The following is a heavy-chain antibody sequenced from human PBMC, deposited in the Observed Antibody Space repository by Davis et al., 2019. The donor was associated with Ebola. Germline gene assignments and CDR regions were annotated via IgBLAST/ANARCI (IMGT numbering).Heavy chain of an antibody. D-gene: IGHD5-12*01. CDR2: ISSGGTTTI. Sequence: GESLKISCAGSGFTFSDYYMSWIRQAPGKGLEWVSYISSGGTTTIYYTDSVKGRFTISRDNAKNSLYLQMNSLRAEDTAVYYCAREVRGGYEFDYWGQGTLVTVSS. CDR1: GFTFSDYY. J-gene: IGHJ4*02. V-gene: IGHV3-11*04. CDR3: AREVRGGYEFDY.